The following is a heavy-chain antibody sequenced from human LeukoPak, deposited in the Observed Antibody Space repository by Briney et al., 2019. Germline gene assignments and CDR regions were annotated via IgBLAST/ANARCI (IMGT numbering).Heavy chain of an antibody. CDR3: AKDSQLVRPWGYFDL. J-gene: IGHJ2*01. CDR2: ISSTGGTT. Sequence: GGSLRLSCAASGITFSSYGMSWVRQAPGKGLEWVSSISSTGGTTYYADSVKGRFTISRDNSKNTLYLQMNSLRAEDTAVYYCAKDSQLVRPWGYFDLWGRGTLVTVSS. D-gene: IGHD1-1*01. CDR1: GITFSSYG. V-gene: IGHV3-23*01.